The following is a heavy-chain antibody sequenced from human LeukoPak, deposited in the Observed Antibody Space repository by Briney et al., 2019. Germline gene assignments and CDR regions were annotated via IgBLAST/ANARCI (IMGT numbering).Heavy chain of an antibody. D-gene: IGHD3-10*01. Sequence: GGSLRLSCAASGFTFSSYSMNWVRQAPGKGLEWVSSISSSSSYIYYADSVKGRFTISRDNAKNSLYLQMNSLRAEDTAVYYCARGQDYYRSARTYWGQGTLVTVSS. CDR2: ISSSSSYI. J-gene: IGHJ4*02. V-gene: IGHV3-21*01. CDR1: GFTFSSYS. CDR3: ARGQDYYRSARTY.